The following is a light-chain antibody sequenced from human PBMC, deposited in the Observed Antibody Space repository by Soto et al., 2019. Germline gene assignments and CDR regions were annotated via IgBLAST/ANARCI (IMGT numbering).Light chain of an antibody. Sequence: EIVLTHSPGTLSLSPGDRATLSCRASRIVSDNSLARYQHKPAQTPLLVVYGASSSATAVPDSVSASGTESTFTLSIMKSEPVDVSVYQYQENSKAPLTFGQGTKVDIK. CDR3: QENSKAPLT. CDR1: RIVSDNS. V-gene: IGKV3-20*01. J-gene: IGKJ1*01. CDR2: GAS.